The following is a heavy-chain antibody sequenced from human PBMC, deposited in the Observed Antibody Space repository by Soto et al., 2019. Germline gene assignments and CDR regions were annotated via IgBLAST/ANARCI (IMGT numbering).Heavy chain of an antibody. V-gene: IGHV4-4*02. Sequence: LSLTFAVSVGSISSSNWWSWFRQPPGKGLEWIGEIYHSGSTNYNPSLKSRVTISVDKSKNHFSLKMSSVTAADTAVYYCARHDYCDSSGYFGWGQVTLVTVSS. D-gene: IGHD3-22*01. CDR3: ARHDYCDSSGYFG. J-gene: IGHJ1*01. CDR1: VGSISSSNW. CDR2: IYHSGST.